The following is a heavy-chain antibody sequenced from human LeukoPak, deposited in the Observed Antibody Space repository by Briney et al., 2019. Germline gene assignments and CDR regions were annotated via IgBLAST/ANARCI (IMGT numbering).Heavy chain of an antibody. J-gene: IGHJ1*01. V-gene: IGHV1-69*05. CDR2: IIPIFGTA. CDR1: GGTFSSYA. D-gene: IGHD3-3*01. CDR3: ARAEPITIFGVVRIEGYFQH. Sequence: SVKVSCKASGGTFSSYAISWVRQAPGQGLEWMGGIIPIFGTANYAQKFQGRVMITTDESTSTAYMELSSLRSGDTAVYYCARAEPITIFGVVRIEGYFQHWGQGTLVTVSS.